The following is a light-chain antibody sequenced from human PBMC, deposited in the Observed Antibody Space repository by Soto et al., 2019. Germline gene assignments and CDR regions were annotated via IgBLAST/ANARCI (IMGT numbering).Light chain of an antibody. J-gene: IGLJ1*01. CDR1: SSDVGAYNF. CDR2: DVS. CDR3: SSYTSSSTLYV. V-gene: IGLV2-8*01. Sequence: QSALTQPPSASGSPGQSVTISCTGTSSDVGAYNFVSWFQQHPGKAPKLMIYDVSERPSGVPDRFSGSKSDNTASLTVYGLQPEDEGDYYCSSYTSSSTLYVFGTATKVTVL.